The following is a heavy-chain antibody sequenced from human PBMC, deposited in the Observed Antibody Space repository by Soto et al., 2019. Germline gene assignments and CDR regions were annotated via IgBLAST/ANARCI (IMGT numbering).Heavy chain of an antibody. D-gene: IGHD4-4*01. CDR1: GGSVSSGGYS. Sequence: NPSETLSLTCAVSGGSVSSGGYSWSWIRQPPGKGLEWIGYIYQSGSTYYNPSLKSRVTISVDRSRNQFSLKLSSVTAADTAVYFCATQSYSNSGAYYYYAMDVWGQGTTVTSP. CDR2: IYQSGST. CDR3: ATQSYSNSGAYYYYAMDV. J-gene: IGHJ6*02. V-gene: IGHV4-30-2*01.